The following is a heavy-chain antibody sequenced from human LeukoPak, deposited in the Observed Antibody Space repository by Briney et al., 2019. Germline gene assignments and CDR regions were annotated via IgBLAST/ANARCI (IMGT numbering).Heavy chain of an antibody. V-gene: IGHV3-11*04. CDR3: AKSGGFFDT. CDR2: ISSSGSTI. CDR1: GGSFSGYY. D-gene: IGHD1-26*01. J-gene: IGHJ4*02. Sequence: LSLTCAVYGGSFSGYYWSWIRQAPGKGLEWVSYISSSGSTIYYADSVKGRFTISRDNAKNSLYLQMNSLRAEDTGVYHCAKSGGFFDTWGQGTLVTVSS.